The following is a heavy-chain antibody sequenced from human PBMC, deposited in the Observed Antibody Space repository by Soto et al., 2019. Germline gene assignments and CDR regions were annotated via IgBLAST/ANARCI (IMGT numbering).Heavy chain of an antibody. D-gene: IGHD2-2*02. Sequence: GSLRLSCAASGFTFSSYGMHWVRQAPGKGLERVAVISYDGSNKYYADSVKGRFTISRDNSKNTLYLQMNSLRAEDTAVYYCAKGPPVPIDYWGQGTLVTVSS. V-gene: IGHV3-30*18. CDR3: AKGPPVPIDY. CDR2: ISYDGSNK. J-gene: IGHJ4*02. CDR1: GFTFSSYG.